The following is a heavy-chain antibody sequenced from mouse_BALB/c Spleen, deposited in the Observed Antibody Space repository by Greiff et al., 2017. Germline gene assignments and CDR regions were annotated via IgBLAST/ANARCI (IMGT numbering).Heavy chain of an antibody. CDR2: ISSGGGST. Sequence: EVKLVESGGGLVKPGGSLKLSCAASGFAFSSYDMSWVRQTPEKRLEWVAYISSGGGSTYYPDTVKGRFTISRDNAKNTLYLQMSSLKSEDTAMYYCARQDRLSWFAYWGQGTLVTVSA. CDR3: ARQDRLSWFAY. V-gene: IGHV5-12-1*01. J-gene: IGHJ3*01. CDR1: GFAFSSYD.